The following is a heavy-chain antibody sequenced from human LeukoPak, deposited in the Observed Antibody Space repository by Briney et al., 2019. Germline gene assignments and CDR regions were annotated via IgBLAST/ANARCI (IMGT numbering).Heavy chain of an antibody. D-gene: IGHD3-22*01. CDR1: GYTFTDYY. V-gene: IGHV1-2*02. CDR3: ARRYYYDSSGFQS. J-gene: IGHJ4*02. CDR2: INPNSGGT. Sequence: ASVKVSCKASGYTFTDYYMHWVRQAPGQGLEWMGWINPNSGGTNYAQKFQGRVTMTRDTSISTAYMELSRLRSDDTAVYYCARRYYYDSSGFQSWGQGTLVTVSS.